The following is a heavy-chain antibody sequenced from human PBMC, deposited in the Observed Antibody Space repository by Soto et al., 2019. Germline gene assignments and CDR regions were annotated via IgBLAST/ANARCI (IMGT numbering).Heavy chain of an antibody. J-gene: IGHJ4*02. CDR3: ARVNDILTGYYRVLHGLFDY. CDR1: GYSISSGYY. Sequence: SSETLSLTCAVSGYSISSGYYWGWIRQPPGKGLEWIGSIYHSGSTYYNPSLKSRVTISVDTSKNQFSLKLSSVTAADTAVYYCARVNDILTGYYRVLHGLFDYWGQGTLVTVSS. V-gene: IGHV4-38-2*01. CDR2: IYHSGST. D-gene: IGHD3-9*01.